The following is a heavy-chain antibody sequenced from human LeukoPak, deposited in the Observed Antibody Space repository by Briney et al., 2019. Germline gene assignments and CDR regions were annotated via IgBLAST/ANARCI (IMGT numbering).Heavy chain of an antibody. D-gene: IGHD5-18*01. CDR3: AGGGSDGYSYGSFYYMDV. Sequence: PSETLSLTCTVSGGSISSYYWSWIRQPPGKGLEWIGYIYYSGSTNCNPSLKSRVTISVDTSKNQFSLKLSSVTAADTAVYYCAGGGSDGYSYGSFYYMDVWGKGTTVTVSS. J-gene: IGHJ6*03. CDR1: GGSISSYY. V-gene: IGHV4-59*01. CDR2: IYYSGST.